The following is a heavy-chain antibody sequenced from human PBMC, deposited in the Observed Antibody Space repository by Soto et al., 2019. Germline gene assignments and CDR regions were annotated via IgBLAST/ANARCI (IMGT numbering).Heavy chain of an antibody. V-gene: IGHV4-59*01. CDR2: IYYSGST. CDR1: GGSISSYY. D-gene: IGHD3-9*01. CDR3: ARGGGILTGYYHLNFDY. Sequence: QVQLQESGPGLVKPSETLSLTCTVSGGSISSYYWSWIRQPPGKGLEWIGYIYYSGSTNYNPSLKSRVTISVDTSKNQFSLKLSSVTAADTAVYYCARGGGILTGYYHLNFDYWGQGTLVTVSS. J-gene: IGHJ4*02.